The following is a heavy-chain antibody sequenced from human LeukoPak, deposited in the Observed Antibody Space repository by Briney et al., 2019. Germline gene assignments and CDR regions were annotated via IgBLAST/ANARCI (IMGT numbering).Heavy chain of an antibody. Sequence: GESLKISCKGSGYSFTSYWIGWVRQMPGKGLEWMGIIYPGDSDTRYSPSFQGQVTISADKSISTAYLQWSSLKASDTAMYYCARQERAAAGRKYFDYWGQGTLVTVSS. CDR3: ARQERAAAGRKYFDY. CDR1: GYSFTSYW. CDR2: IYPGDSDT. V-gene: IGHV5-51*01. J-gene: IGHJ4*02. D-gene: IGHD6-13*01.